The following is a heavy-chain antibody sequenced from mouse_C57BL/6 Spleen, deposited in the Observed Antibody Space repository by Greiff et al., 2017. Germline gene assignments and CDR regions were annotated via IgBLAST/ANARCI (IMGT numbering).Heavy chain of an antibody. Sequence: EVKVEQSGGGLVQPGGSMKLSCVASGFTFSNYWMNWVSQSPEKGLEWVAQIRLKSDNYATHYGGSVKGRFTISRDDSKGSVYLQMNNLRADDTGIYYCTEEYYGYDGYAMDYWGQGTSVTVSS. CDR3: TEEYYGYDGYAMDY. V-gene: IGHV6-3*01. CDR1: GFTFSNYW. J-gene: IGHJ4*01. D-gene: IGHD2-2*01. CDR2: IRLKSDNYAT.